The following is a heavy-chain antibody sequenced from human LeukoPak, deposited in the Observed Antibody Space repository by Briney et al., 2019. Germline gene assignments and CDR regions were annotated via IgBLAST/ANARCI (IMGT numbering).Heavy chain of an antibody. V-gene: IGHV4-39*07. J-gene: IGHJ4*02. D-gene: IGHD6-19*01. CDR2: VYYSGST. CDR1: GDSISSSRYD. CDR3: ARVHLVSVAGAYYFDY. Sequence: GSLSLTCTVSGDSISSSRYDWGWLRQCPGRGLDWIGNVYYSGSTYYNASFTSRVRISLDPSQNQFSLMLTSVTAADTAVYYCARVHLVSVAGAYYFDYWGQGTLVTVSS.